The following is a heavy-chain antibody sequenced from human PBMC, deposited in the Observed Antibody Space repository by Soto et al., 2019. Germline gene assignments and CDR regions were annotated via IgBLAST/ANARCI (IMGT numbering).Heavy chain of an antibody. J-gene: IGHJ4*02. Sequence: SGGSLRLSCAASGFTVSSNYMSWVRQAPGKGLEWVSVIYSGGSTYYADSVKGRFTISRHNSKNTLYLQMNSLRAEDTAVYYCAREREVPIDYGSGSTLYYFDYWGQGTLVTVSS. V-gene: IGHV3-53*04. CDR2: IYSGGST. CDR1: GFTVSSNY. D-gene: IGHD3-10*01. CDR3: AREREVPIDYGSGSTLYYFDY.